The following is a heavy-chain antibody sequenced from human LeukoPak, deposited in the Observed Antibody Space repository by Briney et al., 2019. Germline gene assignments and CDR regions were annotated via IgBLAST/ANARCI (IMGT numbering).Heavy chain of an antibody. J-gene: IGHJ4*02. CDR3: AKSHSYDSSGYYSSFED. D-gene: IGHD3-22*01. CDR1: GFTFSTYG. CDR2: IRNDGTNK. Sequence: AGGSLRLSCAASGFTFSTYGMHWVRQAPGKGLEWVAFIRNDGTNKYYADSVKGRFTISRDNSENTLYLQVNSLRADDTAVYYCAKSHSYDSSGYYSSFEDWGQGTLVTVSS. V-gene: IGHV3-30*02.